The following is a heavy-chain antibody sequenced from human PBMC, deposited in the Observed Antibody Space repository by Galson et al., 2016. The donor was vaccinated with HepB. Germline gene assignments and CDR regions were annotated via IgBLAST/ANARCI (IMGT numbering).Heavy chain of an antibody. CDR3: ARDAGRLHP. CDR1: GYRFSDYS. D-gene: IGHD6-25*01. CDR2: INDCSGKT. Sequence: SCKASGYRFSDYSIMWVRQAPGRGLEWMGWINDCSGKTNYAQHLQGRVTMTTDTSTGTAYMDLRGLTSDDTAVYYCARDAGRLHPWGQGTLVTVSS. J-gene: IGHJ5*02. V-gene: IGHV1-18*01.